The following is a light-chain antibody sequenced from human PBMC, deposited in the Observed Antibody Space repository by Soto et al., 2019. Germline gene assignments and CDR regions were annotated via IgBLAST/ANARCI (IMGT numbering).Light chain of an antibody. V-gene: IGLV1-40*01. CDR3: QSYDSMVSGSGV. CDR2: GNS. Sequence: QSVLTQPPSVSGAPGQRVTISCTGSSSNIGAGYDVHWYQQLPGTAPKLLIYGNSNRPSGVSDRFSGSKSGTSASLAITGLQAADEADYYCQSYDSMVSGSGVFGGGTKLTVL. J-gene: IGLJ2*01. CDR1: SSNIGAGYD.